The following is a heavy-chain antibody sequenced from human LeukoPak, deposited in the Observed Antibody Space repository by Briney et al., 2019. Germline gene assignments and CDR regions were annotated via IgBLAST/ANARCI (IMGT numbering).Heavy chain of an antibody. J-gene: IGHJ4*02. V-gene: IGHV3-30*18. CDR3: AKDRDAITFGGVMDFDY. CDR1: GFTFSSYG. CDR2: ISYDGSNK. D-gene: IGHD3-16*01. Sequence: GGSLRLSCAVSGFTFSSYGMHWVRQAPGKGLEWVAVISYDGSNKYYADSVKGRFTISRDNSKNTLYLQMNSLRAEDTAVYYCAKDRDAITFGGVMDFDYWGQGTLVTVSS.